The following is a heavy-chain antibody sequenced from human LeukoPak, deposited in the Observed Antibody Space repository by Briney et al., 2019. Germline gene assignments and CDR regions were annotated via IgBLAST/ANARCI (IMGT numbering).Heavy chain of an antibody. CDR3: ARTGYSSGWSPSYYFDY. J-gene: IGHJ4*02. D-gene: IGHD6-19*01. V-gene: IGHV4-59*01. CDR1: GGSTSSYY. Sequence: SETLSLTCTVSGGSTSSYYWSWIRQPPGKGLEWIGYIYYSGSTNYNPSLKSRVTISVDTSKNQFSLKLSSVTAADTAVYYCARTGYSSGWSPSYYFDYWGQGTLVTVSS. CDR2: IYYSGST.